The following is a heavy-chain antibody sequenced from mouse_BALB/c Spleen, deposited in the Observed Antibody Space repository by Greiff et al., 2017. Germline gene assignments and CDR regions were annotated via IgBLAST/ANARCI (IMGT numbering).Heavy chain of an antibody. D-gene: IGHD2-4*01. CDR2: ISSGSSTI. CDR3: ARLDYDGLIDY. J-gene: IGHJ4*01. CDR1: GFTFSSFG. Sequence: EVQGVESGGGLVQPGGSRKLSCAASGFTFSSFGMHWVRQAPEKGLEWVAYISSGSSTIYYADTVKGRFTISRDNPKKPLFLQRTSLRSEDTAMYYGARLDYDGLIDYWGQGTSVTVSS. V-gene: IGHV5-17*02.